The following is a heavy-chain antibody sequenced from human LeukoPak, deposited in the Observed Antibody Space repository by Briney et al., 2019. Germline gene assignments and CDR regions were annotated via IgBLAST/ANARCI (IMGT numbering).Heavy chain of an antibody. CDR3: ARGPKDYVWGLTEKNRAFDY. CDR2: INHSGST. CDR1: GGSFSGYY. V-gene: IGHV4-34*01. Sequence: SETLSLTCAVYGGSFSGYYWSWIRQPPGNGLEWIGEINHSGSTNYNPSLKSRVTISVDTSKNQFSLKLSSVTAADTAVYYCARGPKDYVWGLTEKNRAFDYWGQGTLVTVSS. J-gene: IGHJ4*02. D-gene: IGHD3-16*01.